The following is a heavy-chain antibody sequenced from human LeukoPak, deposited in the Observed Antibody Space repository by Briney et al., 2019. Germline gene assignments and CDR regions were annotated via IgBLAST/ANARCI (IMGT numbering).Heavy chain of an antibody. V-gene: IGHV4-31*03. Sequence: SQTLSLTCTVSGGSISSGGYYWSWIRQHPGKGLEGIGYIYYSGSTYYNPSLKSRVTISVDTSKNQFSLKLSSVTAADTAVYYCARESIPIAAAGTWFDPWGQGTLVTVSS. CDR1: GGSISSGGYY. J-gene: IGHJ5*02. D-gene: IGHD6-13*01. CDR2: IYYSGST. CDR3: ARESIPIAAAGTWFDP.